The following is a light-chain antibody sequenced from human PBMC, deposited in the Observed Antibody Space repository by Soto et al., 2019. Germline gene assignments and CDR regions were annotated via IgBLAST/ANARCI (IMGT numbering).Light chain of an antibody. CDR2: DVS. V-gene: IGLV2-14*01. CDR3: SSYTSSSTRV. J-gene: IGLJ2*01. CDR1: SSDVGGYNY. Sequence: QSALTQPASVSGSPGQAITISCTGTSSDVGGYNYVSWYQQHPGKAPKLMIYDVSNRPSGVSNRFSVSKSGNTAYLTISGLQAEDEADYYCSSYTSSSTRVFGGGTKVTVL.